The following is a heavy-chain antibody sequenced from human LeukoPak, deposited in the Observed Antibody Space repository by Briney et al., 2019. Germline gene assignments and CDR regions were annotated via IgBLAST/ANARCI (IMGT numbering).Heavy chain of an antibody. CDR2: ISVSGGGT. J-gene: IGHJ6*03. CDR1: GLTYS. Sequence: GGSLRLSCTISGLTYSMSWVRQAPGEGLEWVSSISVSGGGTHYAGSVKGRSTISRDDSKKTMYLQMNSLRVDDTAKYFCATWDPNFYYMDVWGKGTTVTVSS. CDR3: ATWDPNFYYMDV. D-gene: IGHD1-26*01. V-gene: IGHV3-23*01.